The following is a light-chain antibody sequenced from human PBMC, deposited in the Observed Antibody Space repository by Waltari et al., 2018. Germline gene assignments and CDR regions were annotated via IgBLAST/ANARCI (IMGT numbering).Light chain of an antibody. CDR2: QDY. CDR3: QAWDTSTYHVV. V-gene: IGLV3-1*01. CDR1: KLGEKY. Sequence: SYDLTQPPSVSVSPGQTANITRSGDKLGEKYACWYQQKPGQSPVLVIYQDYKRPSGIPERFSGSNSGNTATLTVSGTQAMDEADYYCQAWDTSTYHVVFGGGTKLTVL. J-gene: IGLJ2*01.